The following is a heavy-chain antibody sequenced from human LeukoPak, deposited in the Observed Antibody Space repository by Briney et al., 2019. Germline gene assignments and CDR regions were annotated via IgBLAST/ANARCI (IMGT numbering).Heavy chain of an antibody. CDR1: GYTFTGYY. CDR2: VNPNNGDT. J-gene: IGHJ4*02. V-gene: IGHV1-2*02. Sequence: ASVKVSCKASGYTFTGYYMHWVRQAPGQGLEWVGLVNPNNGDTKYAQKFQGRVTMTRDTSVSTACMELSRLRSDDTAVYYCARDSRVTNGDYWGQGTRVTVSS. D-gene: IGHD3-10*01. CDR3: ARDSRVTNGDY.